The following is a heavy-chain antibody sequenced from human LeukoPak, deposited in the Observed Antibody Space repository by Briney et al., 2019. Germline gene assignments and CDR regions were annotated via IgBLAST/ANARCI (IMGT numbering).Heavy chain of an antibody. V-gene: IGHV3-9*01. CDR3: ARFTTIFGVAY. D-gene: IGHD3-3*01. CDR1: GFTFDDYA. CDR2: ISWNSGSI. Sequence: PGGSLRLSCAASGFTFDDYAMHWVRHAPGKGLEWVSGISWNSGSIGYADSVKGRFTISRDNAKNSLYLQMNSLRAEDTALYYCARFTTIFGVAYWGQGTLVTVSS. J-gene: IGHJ4*02.